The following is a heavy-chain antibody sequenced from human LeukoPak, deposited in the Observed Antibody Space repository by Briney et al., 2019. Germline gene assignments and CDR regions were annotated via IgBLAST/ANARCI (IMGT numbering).Heavy chain of an antibody. CDR3: ARESSPGYSYGYPLAY. CDR1: GFTFSSYS. D-gene: IGHD5-18*01. V-gene: IGHV3-21*01. Sequence: WGSLGLSCAASGFTFSSYSMNWVRQAPGKGLEWVPSDNSSSSYIYDADSVKGRFTISRDNAKNSLYLQMNSLRADDTAVYYCARESSPGYSYGYPLAYWGQGTLVTVSS. CDR2: DNSSSSYI. J-gene: IGHJ4*02.